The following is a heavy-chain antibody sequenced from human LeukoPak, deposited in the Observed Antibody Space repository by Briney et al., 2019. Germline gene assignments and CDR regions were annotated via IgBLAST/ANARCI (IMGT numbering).Heavy chain of an antibody. V-gene: IGHV1-2*02. J-gene: IGHJ4*02. Sequence: ASVKVSCKASGYTFTGYYMHWVRQAPGQGLEWMGWINPNSGGTNYAQKFQGRVTMTRDTSISTAYMELSRLRSDDTAVYYCAREQGAYGSGSYYWGQGTLVTVSS. CDR1: GYTFTGYY. CDR2: INPNSGGT. D-gene: IGHD3-10*01. CDR3: AREQGAYGSGSYY.